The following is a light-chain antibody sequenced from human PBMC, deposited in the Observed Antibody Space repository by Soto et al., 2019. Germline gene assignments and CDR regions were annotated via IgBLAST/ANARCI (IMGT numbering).Light chain of an antibody. V-gene: IGKV3-11*01. CDR3: QQRSNWPVT. Sequence: EIVSTQSPATLSLSPGERATLSCRASQSVSSYLAWYQQKPGQAPRLLIYDASNRATGIPARFSGSGSGTDFTLTISSLESEDFAVYYCQQRSNWPVTFGQGTKVDIK. CDR1: QSVSSY. J-gene: IGKJ1*01. CDR2: DAS.